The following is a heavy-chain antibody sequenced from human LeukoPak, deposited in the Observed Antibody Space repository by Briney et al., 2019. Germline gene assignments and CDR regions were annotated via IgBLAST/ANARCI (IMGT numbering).Heavy chain of an antibody. CDR2: IIPIFGTA. V-gene: IGHV1-69*06. D-gene: IGHD3-10*01. CDR3: ARASGPYGSGSYYTAPFDY. J-gene: IGHJ4*02. Sequence: SVKVSCKASGGTFSSYAISWVRQAPGQGLEWMGGIIPIFGTANYAQKFQGRVTITADKSTSTAYMELSSLRPEDTAVYYCARASGPYGSGSYYTAPFDYWGQGTLVTVSS. CDR1: GGTFSSYA.